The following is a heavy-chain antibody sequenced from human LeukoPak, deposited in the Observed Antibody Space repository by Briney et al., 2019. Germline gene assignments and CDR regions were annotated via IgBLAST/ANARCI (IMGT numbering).Heavy chain of an antibody. CDR1: GFTFSNYA. CDR3: AKGISRPYYDYVWGSLPYYYYYMDV. V-gene: IGHV3-23*01. Sequence: GGSLRLSCAASGFTFSNYAMRWVRQAPGKGLEWVSGISGSGDSTYYADSVKGRFTISRDNSKNTLYLQMNSLRAEDTAVYYCAKGISRPYYDYVWGSLPYYYYYMDVWGKGTTVTISS. CDR2: ISGSGDST. J-gene: IGHJ6*03. D-gene: IGHD3-16*01.